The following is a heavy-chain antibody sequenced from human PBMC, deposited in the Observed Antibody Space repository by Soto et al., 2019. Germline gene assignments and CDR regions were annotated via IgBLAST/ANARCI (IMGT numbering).Heavy chain of an antibody. CDR2: TYYRSKWYN. V-gene: IGHV6-1*01. CDR3: ARDTPELPSNFDY. CDR1: GDSVSSNSAA. J-gene: IGHJ4*02. Sequence: SQTLSLTCAISGDSVSSNSAAWNWIRPSPSRGLEWLGRTYYRSKWYNDYAVSVKSRITINPDTSKNQFSLQLNSVTPEDTAVYYCARDTPELPSNFDYWGQGTLVTVSS. D-gene: IGHD1-7*01.